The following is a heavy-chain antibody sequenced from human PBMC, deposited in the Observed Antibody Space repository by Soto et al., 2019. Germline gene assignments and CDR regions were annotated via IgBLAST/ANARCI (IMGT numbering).Heavy chain of an antibody. D-gene: IGHD3-9*01. V-gene: IGHV4-4*07. J-gene: IGHJ6*02. CDR2: VSTNGAT. CDR3: ARADYEILTGSYAMDV. CDR1: DDFISSYY. Sequence: PSDTLSLSCTVSDDFISSYYWNWIRQPAGKGLEWIGRVSTNGATNYNPSLESRVTMSVDTSKNQFSLKLTSVTAADTAVYFCARADYEILTGSYAMDVWGQGTTVTVSS.